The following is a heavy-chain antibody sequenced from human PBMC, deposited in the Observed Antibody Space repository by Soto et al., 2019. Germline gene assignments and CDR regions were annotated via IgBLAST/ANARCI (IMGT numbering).Heavy chain of an antibody. Sequence: QVQLQESGPGLVKPSQTLSLTCTVSGGSISSGGYYWSWIRQHPGKGLEWIGYIYYSGSTYYNPYPKSRVTISVDTSKNQFSLKLSSVTAADTAVYYCAIEMTTVTTGFVDVWGQGTTVTVSS. CDR3: AIEMTTVTTGFVDV. J-gene: IGHJ6*02. V-gene: IGHV4-31*03. D-gene: IGHD4-17*01. CDR1: GGSISSGGYY. CDR2: IYYSGST.